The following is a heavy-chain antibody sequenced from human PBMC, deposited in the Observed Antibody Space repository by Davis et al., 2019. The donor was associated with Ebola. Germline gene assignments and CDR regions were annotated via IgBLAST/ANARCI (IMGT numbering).Heavy chain of an antibody. Sequence: AASVKVSCKASGYTFASYGFSWVRQAPGQGLEWVGWFSAHNGNIYYAPKFQGRVTITRDTSASTAYMELSSLRSEDTAVYYCARDLIGITFGGVIAFDAFDIWGQGTMVTVSS. CDR1: GYTFASYG. D-gene: IGHD3-16*02. J-gene: IGHJ3*02. CDR2: FSAHNGNI. V-gene: IGHV1-18*01. CDR3: ARDLIGITFGGVIAFDAFDI.